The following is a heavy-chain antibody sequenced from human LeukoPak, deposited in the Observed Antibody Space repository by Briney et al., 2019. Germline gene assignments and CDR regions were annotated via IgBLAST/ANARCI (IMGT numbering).Heavy chain of an antibody. CDR2: INHSGST. D-gene: IGHD3-22*01. J-gene: IGHJ4*02. CDR3: ARIWDYYDSSRFDY. CDR1: GGSFSGYY. Sequence: SETLSLTCAVYGGSFSGYYWSWIRQPPGKGLEWIGEINHSGSTNYNPFLKSRVTIPVDTSKNQFSLKLSSVTAADTAVYYCARIWDYYDSSRFDYWGQGTLVTVSS. V-gene: IGHV4-34*01.